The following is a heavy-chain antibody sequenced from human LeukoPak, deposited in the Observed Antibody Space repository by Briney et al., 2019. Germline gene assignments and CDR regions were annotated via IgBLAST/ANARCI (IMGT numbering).Heavy chain of an antibody. D-gene: IGHD4-23*01. Sequence: PGRSLRLSCAASGLTFSTYGMHWIRQAPGKGLEWVAVISYDGSNKYYADSVKGRFTISRDNSKNTLYLQMNSLRAEDTAVYYCVTGNPKSFDYWGQGTLVTVSS. J-gene: IGHJ4*02. CDR2: ISYDGSNK. CDR3: VTGNPKSFDY. CDR1: GLTFSTYG. V-gene: IGHV3-30*03.